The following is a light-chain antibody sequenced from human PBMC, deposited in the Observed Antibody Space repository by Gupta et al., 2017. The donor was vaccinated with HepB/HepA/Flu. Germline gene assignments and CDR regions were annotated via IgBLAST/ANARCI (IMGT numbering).Light chain of an antibody. CDR1: QSVSSY. Sequence: IVLTQSPATLSLSPGERATLSCRASQSVSSYLAWYQQRPGQAPRLLIYDASNRATGIPARFSGSGSGTEFTLTISSRDPEDFAVYYCQHRSNWPKTFGQGTKVEIK. CDR3: QHRSNWPKT. V-gene: IGKV3-11*01. CDR2: DAS. J-gene: IGKJ1*01.